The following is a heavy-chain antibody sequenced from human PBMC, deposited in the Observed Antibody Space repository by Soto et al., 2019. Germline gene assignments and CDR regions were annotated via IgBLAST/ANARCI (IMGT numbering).Heavy chain of an antibody. CDR1: GFVFSKAW. V-gene: IGHV3-15*01. J-gene: IGHJ4*01. CDR3: SALRTDIVNGSFDF. CDR2: TKTKTDGETT. Sequence: GGSLRLSCAASGFVFSKAWMSWVRQAPGKGLEWVGRTKTKTDGETTDYAAPVKGRFTFSRADSKNMLFLQMNSLKTEDTAVYYCSALRTDIVNGSFDFWGQGTLVTVSS. D-gene: IGHD2-21*01.